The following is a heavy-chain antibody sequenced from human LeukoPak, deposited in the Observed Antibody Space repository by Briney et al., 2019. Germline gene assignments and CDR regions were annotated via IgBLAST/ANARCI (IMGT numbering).Heavy chain of an antibody. D-gene: IGHD1-26*01. Sequence: GGSLRLSCAASGFTFSSYAMSWVRQAPGKGLEWVAVISYDGSNKYYADSVKGRFTISRDNSKNTLYLQMNSLRAEDTAVYYCARDPIYRPYYYYYYMDVWGKGTTVTVSS. V-gene: IGHV3-30-3*01. CDR2: ISYDGSNK. J-gene: IGHJ6*03. CDR1: GFTFSSYA. CDR3: ARDPIYRPYYYYYYMDV.